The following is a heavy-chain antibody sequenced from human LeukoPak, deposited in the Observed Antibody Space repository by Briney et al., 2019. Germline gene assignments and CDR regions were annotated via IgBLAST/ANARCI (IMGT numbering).Heavy chain of an antibody. V-gene: IGHV4-61*09. J-gene: IGHJ4*02. CDR1: GGSISSSIYY. D-gene: IGHD3-3*01. CDR3: ASTYYDFWSGPEFFDY. CDR2: INHSGST. Sequence: SQTLSLTCTVSGGSISSSIYYWSWIRQPAGKGLEWIGEINHSGSTNYNPSLKSRVTISVDTSKNQFSLKLSSVTAADTAVYYCASTYYDFWSGPEFFDYWGQGTLVTVSS.